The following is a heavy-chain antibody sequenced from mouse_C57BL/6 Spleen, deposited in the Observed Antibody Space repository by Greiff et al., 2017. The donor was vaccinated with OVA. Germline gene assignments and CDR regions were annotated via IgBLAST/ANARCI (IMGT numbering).Heavy chain of an antibody. D-gene: IGHD2-3*01. CDR2: IDPSDSYT. CDR3: ARGDGPAWFAY. Sequence: QVQLQQPGAELVMPGASVKLSCKASGYTFTSYWMHWVKQRPGQGLEWIGEIDPSDSYTNYNQKVKGKSTLTVDKYSSTAYMQLSSLTSEDSAVYYCARGDGPAWFAYWGQGTLVTVSA. CDR1: GYTFTSYW. V-gene: IGHV1-69*01. J-gene: IGHJ3*01.